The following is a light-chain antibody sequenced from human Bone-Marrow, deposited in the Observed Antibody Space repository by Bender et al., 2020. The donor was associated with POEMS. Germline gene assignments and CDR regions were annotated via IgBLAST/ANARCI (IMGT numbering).Light chain of an antibody. CDR1: SLRNFD. Sequence: SSELTQDPALSVALGQTVKITCQGDSLRNFDANWFQQKPGQAPILLISGRNNRPSGIPDRFFASRSGSTASLTVTGAQAEDEADYYCNSRDISGNHVIFGGGTRLTVL. CDR2: GRN. CDR3: NSRDISGNHVI. V-gene: IGLV3-19*01. J-gene: IGLJ2*01.